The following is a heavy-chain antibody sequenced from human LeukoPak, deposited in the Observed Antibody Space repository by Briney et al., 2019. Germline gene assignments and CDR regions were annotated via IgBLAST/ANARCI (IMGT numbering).Heavy chain of an antibody. Sequence: GGSLRLSCAASGFTVSSNYMSWVRQAPGKGLEWVSVIYSGGSTYYADSVKGRFTISRDNSKNTLYLQMNSLRAEDTAVYYCVRDYYDSSGPNWFDPWGQGTLVTVSS. J-gene: IGHJ5*02. CDR1: GFTVSSNY. CDR2: IYSGGST. D-gene: IGHD3-22*01. CDR3: VRDYYDSSGPNWFDP. V-gene: IGHV3-53*01.